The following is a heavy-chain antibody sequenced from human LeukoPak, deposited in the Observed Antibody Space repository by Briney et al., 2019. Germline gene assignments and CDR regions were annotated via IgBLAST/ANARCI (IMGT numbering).Heavy chain of an antibody. CDR2: ISYDGSNK. CDR1: GFTFSSYG. CDR3: AKSREYYYGSGSYFRADYYFDY. D-gene: IGHD3-10*01. Sequence: GGSLRLSCAASGFTFSSYGMHWVRQAPGKGLEWVAVISYDGSNKYYADSVKGRFTISRDNSKNTLYLQMNSLRAEDTAVYYCAKSREYYYGSGSYFRADYYFDYWGQGTLVTVSS. J-gene: IGHJ4*02. V-gene: IGHV3-30*18.